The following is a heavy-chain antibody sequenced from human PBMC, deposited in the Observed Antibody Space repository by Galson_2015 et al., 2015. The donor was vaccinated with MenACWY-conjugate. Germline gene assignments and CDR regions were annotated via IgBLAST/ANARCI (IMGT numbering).Heavy chain of an antibody. CDR3: AQGAGSRWFDP. J-gene: IGHJ5*02. V-gene: IGHV3-23*01. Sequence: SLRLSCAASGFTFSSYGMQWVRQAPGKGLDWVSSISTTGGTTYYADSVKGRFTISRDNSKNTLYLQMNSLRAGDTAVYYCAQGAGSRWFDPWGQGTLVIVSS. CDR1: GFTFSSYG. D-gene: IGHD3-10*01. CDR2: ISTTGGTT.